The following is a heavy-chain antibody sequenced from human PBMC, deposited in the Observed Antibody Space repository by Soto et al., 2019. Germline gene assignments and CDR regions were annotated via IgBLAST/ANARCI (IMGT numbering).Heavy chain of an antibody. V-gene: IGHV4-34*01. CDR2: INHSGST. Sequence: SETLSLTCAVYGGSFSGYYWSWIRQPPGKGLEWIGEINHSGSTNYNPSLKSRVTISVDTSKNQFSLKLSSVTAADTTVYYCARGGITIFGKNYGMDVWGQGTTVTVSS. J-gene: IGHJ6*02. CDR1: GGSFSGYY. CDR3: ARGGITIFGKNYGMDV. D-gene: IGHD3-9*01.